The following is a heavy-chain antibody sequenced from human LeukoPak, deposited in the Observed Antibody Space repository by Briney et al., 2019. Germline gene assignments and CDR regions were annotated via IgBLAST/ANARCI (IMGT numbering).Heavy chain of an antibody. J-gene: IGHJ4*02. CDR1: GGTFSSYA. CDR3: AIDPLGSGVVIKGYFDY. Sequence: SVKVSCKASGGTFSSYAISWVRQAPGQGLEWMGRIIPILGIANYAQKFQGRVTITTDESTSTAYMELSSLRSEDTAVYYCAIDPLGSGVVIKGYFDYWGQRTLVTVSS. CDR2: IIPILGIA. V-gene: IGHV1-69*04. D-gene: IGHD3-3*01.